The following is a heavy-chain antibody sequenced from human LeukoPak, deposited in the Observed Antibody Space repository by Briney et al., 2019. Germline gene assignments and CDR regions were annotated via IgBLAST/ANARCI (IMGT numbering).Heavy chain of an antibody. CDR2: ISGSGGST. CDR1: GFTFSSYA. J-gene: IGHJ3*01. CDR3: AKVLYYYDSSGYYDY. D-gene: IGHD3-22*01. V-gene: IGHV3-23*01. Sequence: GGSLRLSCAASGFTFSSYAMSWVRQAPGKGLEWVSAISGSGGSTYYADSVKGRFTISRDNSKNTLYLQMNSLRAEDTAVYYCAKVLYYYDSSGYYDYWGQGTMVTVSS.